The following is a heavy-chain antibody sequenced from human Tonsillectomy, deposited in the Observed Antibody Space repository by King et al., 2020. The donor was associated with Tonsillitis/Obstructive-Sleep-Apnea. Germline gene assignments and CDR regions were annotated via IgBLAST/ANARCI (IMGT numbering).Heavy chain of an antibody. J-gene: IGHJ4*02. Sequence: VQLVESGGGLVQPGGSLRLSCAASGFTVSSNYMTWVRQAPGRGREWVSVIYSAGGTYYADSVKDKFTISRDNSKNTLYLQMNSLRAEDTAVYYRARGRESGYFDYWAREPWSPSPQ. V-gene: IGHV3-66*01. CDR3: ARGRESGYFDY. D-gene: IGHD1-26*01. CDR2: IYSAGGT. CDR1: GFTVSSNY.